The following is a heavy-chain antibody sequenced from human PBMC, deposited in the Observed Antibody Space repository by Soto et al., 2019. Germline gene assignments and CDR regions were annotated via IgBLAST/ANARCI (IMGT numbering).Heavy chain of an antibody. CDR1: GYTFTSYG. Sequence: QVQLVQSGAEVKKPGASVKVSCKASGYTFTSYGISWVRQAPGQGLEWMGWISAYKGNTNYAQTLQGRVTMTTDTSTSTGYLELRSLSSDDTAVYYCAGGSYSAKNYYCMDVWGKGTTVTVSS. D-gene: IGHD5-12*01. J-gene: IGHJ6*03. CDR2: ISAYKGNT. CDR3: AGGSYSAKNYYCMDV. V-gene: IGHV1-18*01.